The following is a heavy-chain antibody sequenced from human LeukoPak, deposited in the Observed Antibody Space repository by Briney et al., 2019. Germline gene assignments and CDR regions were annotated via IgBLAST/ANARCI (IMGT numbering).Heavy chain of an antibody. J-gene: IGHJ4*02. CDR3: AVGSGLPFDY. D-gene: IGHD3-3*01. Sequence: SETLSLTCTVSGVSVSSGSYYWSWIRQPPGKGLEWIGYIYYSGSTNYNPSLKSRVTLSVDTSKNQFSLKLSSVTAADTAVYYCAVGSGLPFDYWGQGTLVTVSS. CDR2: IYYSGST. V-gene: IGHV4-61*01. CDR1: GVSVSSGSYY.